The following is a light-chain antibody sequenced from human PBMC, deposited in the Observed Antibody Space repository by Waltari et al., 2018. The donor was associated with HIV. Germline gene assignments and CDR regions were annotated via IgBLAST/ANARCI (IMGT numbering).Light chain of an antibody. CDR3: QVWHRDSEHYV. V-gene: IGLV3-21*02. Sequence: SYVLTQPPSVPVAPGQTARITCGGHDIGSQSVQWYQQKPGQAPVLVVYDERDRPSGIPERFSGSNCGSTATLTISRVEAGDEADYYCQVWHRDSEHYVFGTGTKVTVL. CDR1: DIGSQS. CDR2: DER. J-gene: IGLJ1*01.